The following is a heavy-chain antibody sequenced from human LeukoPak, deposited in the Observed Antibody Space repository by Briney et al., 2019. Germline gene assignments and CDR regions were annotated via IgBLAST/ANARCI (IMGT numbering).Heavy chain of an antibody. Sequence: SETLSLTCTVSGGSISSYYWSWIRQPPGKGLEWIGYIYYSGSTNYNPSLKSRVTISVDTSKNQFSLKLSSVTAADTAVYYCARTVCSSTSCWFDYRGQGTLVTVSS. CDR2: IYYSGST. D-gene: IGHD2-2*01. V-gene: IGHV4-59*01. CDR3: ARTVCSSTSCWFDY. CDR1: GGSISSYY. J-gene: IGHJ4*02.